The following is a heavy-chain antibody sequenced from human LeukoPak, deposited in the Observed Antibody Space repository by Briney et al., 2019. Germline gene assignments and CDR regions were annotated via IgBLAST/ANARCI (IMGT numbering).Heavy chain of an antibody. CDR3: ARDRRFPDDVFDI. CDR1: GFSFSSYA. D-gene: IGHD2-21*01. V-gene: IGHV3-23*01. CDR2: ITASDGRT. Sequence: PGGSLRLSCAASGFSFSSYAMSWVRQAPGKGMVWVSYITASDGRTWYPDSVKGRLTISRDNSKNMLYLQMNSLRAEDTAVYYCARDRRFPDDVFDIWGQETMVTVSS. J-gene: IGHJ3*02.